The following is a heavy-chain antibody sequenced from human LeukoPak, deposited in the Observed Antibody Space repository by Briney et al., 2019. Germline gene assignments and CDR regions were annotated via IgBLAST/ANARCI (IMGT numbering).Heavy chain of an antibody. CDR1: GFPFSSYY. CDR2: NSTSSSYI. D-gene: IGHD3-10*02. CDR3: AERGITMIGGD. V-gene: IGHV3-21*01. J-gene: IGHJ6*04. Sequence: GGSLRLSCAASGFPFSSYYMIWVPQAPGKGLEWVSSNSTSSSYIYYADSLKGRFTISRDNAKNSLYLQMNSQRAEDTAVYYCAERGITMIGGDWGKGTTVTISS.